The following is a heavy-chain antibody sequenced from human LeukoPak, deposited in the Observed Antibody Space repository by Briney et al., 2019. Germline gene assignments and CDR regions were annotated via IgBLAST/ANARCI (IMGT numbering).Heavy chain of an antibody. V-gene: IGHV4-39*01. J-gene: IGHJ4*02. D-gene: IGHD3-22*01. CDR3: ARLQYYDSRGYYYGFDY. Sequence: SETLSLTCTVSGVSINSGNYLWGWIRQPPGKGLEWIGSISYSGGTYYNPSLKSRVTMSVDTSKNQFSLKVRSVTAPDTAVYYCARLQYYDSRGYYYGFDYWGQGTLVTVSS. CDR1: GVSINSGNYL. CDR2: ISYSGGT.